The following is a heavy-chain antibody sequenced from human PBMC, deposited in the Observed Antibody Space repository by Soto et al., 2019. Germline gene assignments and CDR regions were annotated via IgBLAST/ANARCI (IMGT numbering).Heavy chain of an antibody. J-gene: IGHJ6*02. CDR1: GGSISSSSYY. V-gene: IGHV4-39*07. D-gene: IGHD3-10*01. CDR3: ARDLYASGIWYGMDV. Sequence: QLQLQESGPGLVKPSETLSLTCTVSGGSISSSSYYWGWIRQPPGKGLEWIGSIYSSGSTNYNPSLNSRVTMSLDTSKNQLSLRLSSVAAADTAVYYCARDLYASGIWYGMDVWGQGTTVTVSS. CDR2: IYSSGST.